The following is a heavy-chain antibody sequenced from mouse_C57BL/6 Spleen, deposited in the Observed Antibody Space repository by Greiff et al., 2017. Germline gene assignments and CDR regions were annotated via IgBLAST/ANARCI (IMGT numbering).Heavy chain of an antibody. CDR2: ISSGSSTI. D-gene: IGHD2-3*01. Sequence: EVLLVESGGGLVKPGGSLKLSCAASGFTFSDYGMHWVRQAPEKGLEWVAYISSGSSTIYYADTVKGRFTISRDNSKNTLFLQVTSLRSEDTAMYYCAAGLLLYAKGYWGQGTSVTVYS. CDR1: GFTFSDYG. CDR3: AAGLLLYAKGY. J-gene: IGHJ4*01. V-gene: IGHV5-17*01.